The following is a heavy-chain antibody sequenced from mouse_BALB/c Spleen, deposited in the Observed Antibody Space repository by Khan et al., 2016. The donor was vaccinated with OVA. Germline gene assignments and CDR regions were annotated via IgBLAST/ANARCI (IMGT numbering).Heavy chain of an antibody. V-gene: IGHV2-9*02. J-gene: IGHJ1*01. CDR1: GFSLTSYG. CDR3: ARYYGNYGWYFDV. CDR2: IWAGGST. Sequence: QVQLKESGPAMVAPSQSLSITCTVSGFSLTSYGVHWVRQPPGKGLEWLGVIWAGGSTNYNSALMSRLRISKDNSKSQVFLKMNSLQTVDTAMYYCARYYGNYGWYFDVWGAGTTVTVSS. D-gene: IGHD2-1*01.